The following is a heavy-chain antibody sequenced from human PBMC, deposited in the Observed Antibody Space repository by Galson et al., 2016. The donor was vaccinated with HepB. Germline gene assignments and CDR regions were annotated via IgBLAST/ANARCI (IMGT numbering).Heavy chain of an antibody. CDR2: ISSYSGNT. CDR3: ARDVRRMLQKWLQQDQYYYMDV. J-gene: IGHJ6*03. CDR1: GYTFTNYD. V-gene: IGHV1-18*04. D-gene: IGHD5-18*01. Sequence: SVKVSCKAFGYTFTNYDISWVRQAPGQGLEWMGWISSYSGNTNYAQKFQGRVTMTTGTSTSTAYMELGSLRSDDTAVYYCARDVRRMLQKWLQQDQYYYMDVWGKGTAVTVSS.